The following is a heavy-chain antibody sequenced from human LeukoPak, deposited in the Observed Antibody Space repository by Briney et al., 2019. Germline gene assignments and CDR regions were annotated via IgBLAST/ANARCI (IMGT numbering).Heavy chain of an antibody. D-gene: IGHD3-22*01. CDR3: ARGGEYYYDSSGENAFDI. Sequence: SETLSLTCTVSGGSISSYYWSWIRQPPGKGLEWIGYIYYSGSTNYNPSLKSRVTISVDTSKNQFSLKLSSVTAADTAVYYCARGGEYYYDSSGENAFDIWGQGTMVTVSS. CDR1: GGSISSYY. V-gene: IGHV4-59*12. J-gene: IGHJ3*02. CDR2: IYYSGST.